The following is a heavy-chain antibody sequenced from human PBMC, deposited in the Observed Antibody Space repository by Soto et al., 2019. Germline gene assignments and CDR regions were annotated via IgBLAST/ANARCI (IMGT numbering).Heavy chain of an antibody. D-gene: IGHD3-22*01. V-gene: IGHV4-31*03. CDR3: ARGRYYYDSSGAAYFFDY. CDR2: IYYSGST. J-gene: IGHJ4*02. Sequence: QVQLQESGPELVKPSQTLSLTSTFSGGSISSGGYYWSWIRQHPGKALEWFGYIYYSGSTYYNPSLKSRVTISVDTSKNQFSLKLSSVTDADTAVYYCARGRYYYDSSGAAYFFDYWGQGTLVTVSS. CDR1: GGSISSGGYY.